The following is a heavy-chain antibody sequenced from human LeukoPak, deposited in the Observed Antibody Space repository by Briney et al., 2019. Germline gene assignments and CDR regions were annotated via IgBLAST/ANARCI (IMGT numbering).Heavy chain of an antibody. CDR2: FDPEDGET. CDR3: ATGSGIAAGCYYYGMDV. CDR1: GYTLTELS. J-gene: IGHJ6*04. Sequence: WASVKVSCKVSGYTLTELSMHWVRQAPGKGLEWMGGFDPEDGETIYAQRFQGRVTMTEDTSTDTAYMELSSLRSEDTVVYYCATGSGIAAGCYYYGMDVWGKGTTVTVSS. D-gene: IGHD6-25*01. V-gene: IGHV1-24*01.